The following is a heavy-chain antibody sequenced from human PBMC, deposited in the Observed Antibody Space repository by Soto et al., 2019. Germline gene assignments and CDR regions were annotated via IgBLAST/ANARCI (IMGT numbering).Heavy chain of an antibody. CDR3: ARDLDGSGSYYTDY. V-gene: IGHV1-18*01. D-gene: IGHD3-10*01. J-gene: IGHJ4*02. Sequence: QVQLVQSGAEVKKPGASVKVSCKASGYSFTSTGISWVRQAPGQGPEWMGWISAFNGNTKYAQKFQGRVTMTTDTSTTTAYMELRSLTSDDTAVYYCARDLDGSGSYYTDYWGQGTLVTVAS. CDR1: GYSFTSTG. CDR2: ISAFNGNT.